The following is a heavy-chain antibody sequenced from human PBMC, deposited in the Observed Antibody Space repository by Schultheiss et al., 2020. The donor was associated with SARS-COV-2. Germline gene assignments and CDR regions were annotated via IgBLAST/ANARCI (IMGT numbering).Heavy chain of an antibody. Sequence: SETLSLTCAVYGGSFSGYYWSWIRQPPGKGLEWIGYIYYSGSTNYNPSLKSRVTISVDTSKNQFSLKLSSVTAADTAVYYCARESIAVAGFRRYYYYYMDVWGKGTTVTVSS. V-gene: IGHV4-59*01. CDR3: ARESIAVAGFRRYYYYYMDV. CDR2: IYYSGST. CDR1: GGSFSGYY. D-gene: IGHD6-19*01. J-gene: IGHJ6*03.